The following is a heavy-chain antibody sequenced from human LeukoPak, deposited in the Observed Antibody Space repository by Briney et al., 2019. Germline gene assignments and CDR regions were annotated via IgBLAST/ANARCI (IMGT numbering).Heavy chain of an antibody. Sequence: ASVKASCKASGYTFTGYYMHWVRQAPGQGLEWMGWINPNSGGTNYAQKFQGRVTMTRDTSISTAYMELSRLRSDDTAVYYCARAPLWFGELHFDYWGQGTLVTVSS. CDR1: GYTFTGYY. CDR2: INPNSGGT. J-gene: IGHJ4*02. CDR3: ARAPLWFGELHFDY. V-gene: IGHV1-2*02. D-gene: IGHD3-10*01.